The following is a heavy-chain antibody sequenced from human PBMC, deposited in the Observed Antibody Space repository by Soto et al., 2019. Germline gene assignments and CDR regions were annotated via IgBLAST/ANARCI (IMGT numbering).Heavy chain of an antibody. CDR3: ARGPRVSSTGTGAR. J-gene: IGHJ4*02. CDR2: ISDDGSTA. V-gene: IGHV3-74*01. CDR1: GFTFSAYW. Sequence: GGSLRLSCSVSGFTFSAYWMHWVRQVPGKGLTWVSRISDDGSTATYADSVKGRFVISRDNAKNSLYLEMNTLRADDSGLYYCARGPRVSSTGTGARWGRGTLVTVSS. D-gene: IGHD1-1*01.